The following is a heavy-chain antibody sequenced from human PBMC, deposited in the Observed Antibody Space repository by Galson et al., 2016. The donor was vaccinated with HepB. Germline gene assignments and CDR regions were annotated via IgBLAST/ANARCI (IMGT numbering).Heavy chain of an antibody. Sequence: SVKVSCKASGYTFTNYGISWVRQAPGQGPEWMGWISTEYRNANFAQKFQGRVTLTTETSTSTAYMEFRSLTSDDTAIYYCAVGRHWGQGTLVTVSS. CDR3: AVGRH. CDR1: GYTFTNYG. CDR2: ISTEYRNA. V-gene: IGHV1-18*01. J-gene: IGHJ4*02. D-gene: IGHD1-26*01.